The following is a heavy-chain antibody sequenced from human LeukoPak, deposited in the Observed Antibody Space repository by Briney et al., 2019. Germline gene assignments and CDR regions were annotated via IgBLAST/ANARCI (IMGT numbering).Heavy chain of an antibody. V-gene: IGHV3-30*18. CDR1: GFTFSGYG. J-gene: IGHJ4*02. Sequence: PGGSLRLSCAASGFTFSGYGMHWVRQAPGKGLEWVAVISYDGSYKYYADSVQGRFTISGDNSKNTLCLQMNSLRPDDTAVYYCAKWDFDYWGQGTLVTVSS. CDR2: ISYDGSYK. CDR3: AKWDFDY.